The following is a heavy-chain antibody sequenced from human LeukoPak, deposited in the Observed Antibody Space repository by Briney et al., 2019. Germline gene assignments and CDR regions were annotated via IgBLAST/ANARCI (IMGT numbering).Heavy chain of an antibody. V-gene: IGHV1-69*04. CDR2: IIPILGIA. CDR3: ARRNYYDSSGSFDY. CDR1: GYTFTSYG. Sequence: ASVKVSCKASGYTFTSYGISWVRQAPGQGLEWMRRIIPILGIANYAQKFQGRVTITADKSTSTAYMELSSLRSEDTAVYYCARRNYYDSSGSFDYWGQGTLVTVSS. D-gene: IGHD3-22*01. J-gene: IGHJ4*02.